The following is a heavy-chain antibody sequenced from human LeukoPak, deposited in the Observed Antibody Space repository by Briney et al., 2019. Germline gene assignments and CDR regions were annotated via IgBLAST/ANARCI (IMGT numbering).Heavy chain of an antibody. CDR1: GFTFSSYS. V-gene: IGHV3-21*04. CDR2: ISSSSSYI. Sequence: GGSLRLSCAASGFTFSSYSMNWVRQAPGKGLEWVSSISSSSSYIYYADSVKGRFTISRDNAKNSLYLQMNSLRAEDTAVYYCARVSGYDFLGVEFDPWGQGTLVTVSS. CDR3: ARVSGYDFLGVEFDP. D-gene: IGHD5-12*01. J-gene: IGHJ5*02.